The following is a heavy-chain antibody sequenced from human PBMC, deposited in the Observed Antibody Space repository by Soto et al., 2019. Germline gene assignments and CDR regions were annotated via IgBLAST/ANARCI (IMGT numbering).Heavy chain of an antibody. CDR1: GYTFTGYY. D-gene: IGHD2-2*01. CDR3: ARSLGYCSSTSCYLWYGMDV. Sequence: ASVKVSCKASGYTFTGYYMHWVRQAPGQGLEWMGWMNPNSGNTGYAQKFQGRVTMTRNTSISTAYMELSSLRSEDTAVYYCARSLGYCSSTSCYLWYGMDVWGQGTTVTVSS. CDR2: MNPNSGNT. V-gene: IGHV1-8*02. J-gene: IGHJ6*02.